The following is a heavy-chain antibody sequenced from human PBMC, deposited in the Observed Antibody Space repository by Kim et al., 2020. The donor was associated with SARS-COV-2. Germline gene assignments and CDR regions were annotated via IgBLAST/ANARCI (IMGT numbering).Heavy chain of an antibody. J-gene: IGHJ4*02. Sequence: DYAAPVKGRFTISRDDSKNTLYLQMNSLKTEDTAVYYCTTDHLRGYFDWDWGQGTLVTVSS. CDR3: TTDHLRGYFDWD. D-gene: IGHD3-9*01. V-gene: IGHV3-15*01.